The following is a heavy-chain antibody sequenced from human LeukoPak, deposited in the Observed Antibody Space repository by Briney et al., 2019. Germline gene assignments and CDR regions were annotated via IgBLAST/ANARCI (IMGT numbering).Heavy chain of an antibody. CDR1: GFTFSSYA. V-gene: IGHV3-30*04. J-gene: IGHJ6*03. CDR2: ISYDGSNK. CDR3: ARYLSAFSYMDV. Sequence: GGSLRLSCAASGFTFSSYAMHWVRQAPGKGPGGVAVISYDGSNKYYADSVKGRFTISRDNAKNSLYLQMNSLRAEDTAVYYCARYLSAFSYMDVWGKGTMVTVSS. D-gene: IGHD3-3*02.